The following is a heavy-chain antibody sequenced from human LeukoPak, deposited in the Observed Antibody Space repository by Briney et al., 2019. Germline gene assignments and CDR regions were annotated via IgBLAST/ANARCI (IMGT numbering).Heavy chain of an antibody. CDR3: ARGPDPGKVGAAIYYYFGMDV. Sequence: SETLSLTCAVYGGSFSGYYWSWIRQPPGKGLEWIGEINHSGSTNYNPSLKSRVTISVDTSKNQFSLKLSSVTAADTAVYYCARGPDPGKVGAAIYYYFGMDVWGQGTTVTVSS. V-gene: IGHV4-34*01. CDR2: INHSGST. J-gene: IGHJ6*02. D-gene: IGHD1-26*01. CDR1: GGSFSGYY.